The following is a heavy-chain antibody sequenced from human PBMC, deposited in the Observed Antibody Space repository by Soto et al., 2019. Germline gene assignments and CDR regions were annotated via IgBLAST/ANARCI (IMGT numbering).Heavy chain of an antibody. Sequence: QVQLVQSGAEVKKPGASVKVSCKASGYTFTSYAIHWVRQAPGQRLEWMGWINAGNGNTKYSQKFQGRVTITRDTSASTAYMELSSLRSEDTAVYYCARGSPLLWFGELYHFDYWGQGTLVTVSS. CDR2: INAGNGNT. V-gene: IGHV1-3*01. J-gene: IGHJ4*02. D-gene: IGHD3-10*01. CDR1: GYTFTSYA. CDR3: ARGSPLLWFGELYHFDY.